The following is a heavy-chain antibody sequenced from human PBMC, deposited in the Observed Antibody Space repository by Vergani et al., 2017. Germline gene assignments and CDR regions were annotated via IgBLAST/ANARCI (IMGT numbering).Heavy chain of an antibody. Sequence: QVQLVESGGGLVKPGGSLRLSCAASGFTFSDHYMSWVRQAPGKGLEWVSYMSSGDSIYYAVSVKGRVTVSRDNTKNTLYLQMNSQRAEDTAVYYCARESDSDSSVTYKYHARDGWGQGSTVAVPS. CDR3: ARESDSDSSVTYKYHARDG. CDR2: MSSGDSI. V-gene: IGHV3-11*04. J-gene: IGHJ6*02. D-gene: IGHD2-21*01. CDR1: GFTFSDHY.